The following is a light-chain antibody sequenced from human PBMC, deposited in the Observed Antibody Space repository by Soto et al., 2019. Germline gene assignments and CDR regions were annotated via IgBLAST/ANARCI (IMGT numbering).Light chain of an antibody. V-gene: IGKV4-1*01. CDR3: QQYYNTPIT. CDR2: WAS. CDR1: QSVLYSSNNKNY. Sequence: DIVMTQSPDSLAVSLGERATINCKSSQSVLYSSNNKNYLAWYQQKPRQPPKLLIYWASTRQAGVPARFSGSGSGTDFTLTISSLQAEDVAVYYCQQYYNTPITFAQGTRLEI. J-gene: IGKJ5*01.